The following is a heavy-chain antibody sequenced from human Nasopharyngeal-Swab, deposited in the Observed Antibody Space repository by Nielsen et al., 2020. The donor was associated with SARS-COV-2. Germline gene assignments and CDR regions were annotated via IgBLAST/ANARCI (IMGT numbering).Heavy chain of an antibody. CDR1: GFTFSSYG. CDR2: ISYDGSNK. Sequence: SLKISCAASGFTFSSYGMHWVRQAPGKGLEWVAVISYDGSNKYYADSVKGRFTISRDNSKNTLYLQMNSLRAEDTAVYYCAKEDLDYWGQGTLVTVSS. CDR3: AKEDLDY. J-gene: IGHJ4*02. V-gene: IGHV3-30*18.